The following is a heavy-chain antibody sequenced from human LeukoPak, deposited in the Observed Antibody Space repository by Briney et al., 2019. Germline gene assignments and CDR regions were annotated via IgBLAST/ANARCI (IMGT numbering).Heavy chain of an antibody. J-gene: IGHJ4*02. CDR3: AKGWQWLVSGDYFDY. CDR2: ISWNSGSI. CDR1: GFTFSSYG. D-gene: IGHD6-19*01. V-gene: IGHV3-9*01. Sequence: GRSLRLSCAASGFTFSSYGMHWVRQAPGKGLEWVSGISWNSGSIGYADSVKGRFTISRDNAKNSLYLQMNSLRAEDTALYYCAKGWQWLVSGDYFDYWGQGTLVTVSS.